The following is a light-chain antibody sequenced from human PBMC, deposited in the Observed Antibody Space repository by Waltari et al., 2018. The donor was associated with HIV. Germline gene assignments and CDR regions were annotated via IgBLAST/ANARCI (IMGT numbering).Light chain of an antibody. CDR2: EGS. Sequence: QSALTQPASVSGSPGQSITLPCTGTRNDVGSYNLVSWYQQHPGKAPKLMIYEGSKRPSGVSNRFSGSKSGNTASLTISGLQAEDEADYYCCSYAGSRVFGGGTKLTVL. J-gene: IGLJ3*02. CDR1: RNDVGSYNL. CDR3: CSYAGSRV. V-gene: IGLV2-23*01.